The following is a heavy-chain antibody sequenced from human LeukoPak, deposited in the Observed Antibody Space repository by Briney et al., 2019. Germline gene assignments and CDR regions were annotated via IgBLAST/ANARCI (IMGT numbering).Heavy chain of an antibody. CDR1: GYSFTSYW. D-gene: IGHD3-16*02. V-gene: IGHV5-51*01. CDR2: IYPGDSDT. J-gene: IGHJ5*02. CDR3: ARDLGYAWGSYRYTSWFDP. Sequence: GESLKISCKGSGYSFTSYWIGWVRQMPGKGLEWMGIIYPGDSDTRYSPSFQGQVTISADKSISTAYLQWSSLKASDTAMYYCARDLGYAWGSYRYTSWFDPWGQGTLVTVSS.